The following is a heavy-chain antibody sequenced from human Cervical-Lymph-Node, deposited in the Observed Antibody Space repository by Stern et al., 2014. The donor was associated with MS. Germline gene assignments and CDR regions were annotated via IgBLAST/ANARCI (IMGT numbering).Heavy chain of an antibody. D-gene: IGHD3-22*01. Sequence: VQLVESGAEVKKPGSSVKVSCKASGGTFSSHAISWMRQAPGQGLEWMGGLTPILGTTNYAQKLQGRVTITADKAPNTAYLELRSLTSEDTAVYYCARAFYDNIGLFIDHWGQGTLVTVSS. J-gene: IGHJ4*02. V-gene: IGHV1-69*06. CDR2: LTPILGTT. CDR3: ARAFYDNIGLFIDH. CDR1: GGTFSSHA.